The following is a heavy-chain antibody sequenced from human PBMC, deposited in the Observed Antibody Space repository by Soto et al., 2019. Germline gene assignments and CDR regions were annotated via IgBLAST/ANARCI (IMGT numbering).Heavy chain of an antibody. CDR2: INLSAGST. J-gene: IGHJ4*02. Sequence: ASVKVSCKASGHTFTSYYMHWVRQAPGQGLEWIGIINLSAGSTSYAQKFQGRVTITRDTSTSTVYMDMSSLRSDDTAVYYCARDTQYYYDSPGGYWGQGTLVTVSS. CDR1: GHTFTSYY. V-gene: IGHV1-46*01. D-gene: IGHD3-22*01. CDR3: ARDTQYYYDSPGGY.